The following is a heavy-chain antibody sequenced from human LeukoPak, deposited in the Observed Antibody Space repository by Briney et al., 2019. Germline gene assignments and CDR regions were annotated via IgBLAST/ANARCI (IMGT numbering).Heavy chain of an antibody. CDR2: ITTGGDT. V-gene: IGHV3-53*01. CDR3: ARGSFD. J-gene: IGHJ4*02. CDR1: GFTVSSNY. Sequence: GGSLRLSCAASGFTVSSNYMNWVRQAPGKGLEWVSVITTGGDTYYADSVKGRFTISRDSPKNTLYLQMNSLRAEDTAVYYCARGSFDWGQGILVTVSS.